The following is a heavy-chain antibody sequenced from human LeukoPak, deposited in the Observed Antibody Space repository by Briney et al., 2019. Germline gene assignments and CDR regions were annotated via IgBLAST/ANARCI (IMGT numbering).Heavy chain of an antibody. V-gene: IGHV4-59*01. J-gene: IGHJ4*02. CDR3: ARGMAVAVPFDY. CDR2: IYYSGST. D-gene: IGHD6-19*01. Sequence: SETLSLTCTVSGGSISSYYWSWIRQPPGKGLEWIGYIYYSGSTNYNPSLKSRVTISVDTSKNQFSLKLSSVTAADTAVYYCARGMAVAVPFDYWGQGTLVTVSS. CDR1: GGSISSYY.